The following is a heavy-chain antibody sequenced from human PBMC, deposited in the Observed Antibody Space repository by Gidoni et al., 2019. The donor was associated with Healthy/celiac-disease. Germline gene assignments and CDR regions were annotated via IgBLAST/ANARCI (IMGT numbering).Heavy chain of an antibody. J-gene: IGHJ3*02. CDR1: GGSFSGDY. CDR3: AFRQQLVSGFNAFDI. Sequence: QVQLQQWGAGLLEPAATLSLTCAVYGGSFSGDYWSWIRQPPGTGLEWIREINHSGSTNSNPSLTSRVTISVDTSKNQFSLKLRSVTAADTAVYYCAFRQQLVSGFNAFDIWGHGTMVPVSS. V-gene: IGHV4-34*01. CDR2: INHSGST. D-gene: IGHD6-13*01.